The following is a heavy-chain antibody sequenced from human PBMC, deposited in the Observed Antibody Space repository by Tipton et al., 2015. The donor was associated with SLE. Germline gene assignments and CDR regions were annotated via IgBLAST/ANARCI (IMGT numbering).Heavy chain of an antibody. CDR3: ARDAAAGTGFAFDI. J-gene: IGHJ3*02. D-gene: IGHD6-13*01. CDR1: GGTFSSYA. CDR2: IIPIFGTA. Sequence: QLVQSGPEAKKPGSSVKVSCKASGGTFSSYAISWVRQAPGQGLEWMGGIIPIFGTANYAQKFQGRVTITTDESTSTAYMELSSLRSEDTAVYYCARDAAAGTGFAFDIWGQGTMVTVSS. V-gene: IGHV1-69*05.